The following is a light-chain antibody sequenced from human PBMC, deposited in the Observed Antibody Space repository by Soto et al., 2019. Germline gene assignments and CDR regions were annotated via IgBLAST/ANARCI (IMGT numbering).Light chain of an antibody. V-gene: IGKV1-5*01. CDR1: QSISDW. CDR3: QQYNSLWCT. Sequence: DIQMPPSPSPLSASVGKNVTITCRASQSISDWVAWYQQKPGGAPKLLIYDASSLEAGVPSRFRGSRSGTDFTFTISRLQPEDIATYYCQQYNSLWCTLGQGTKVDIK. CDR2: DAS. J-gene: IGKJ2*02.